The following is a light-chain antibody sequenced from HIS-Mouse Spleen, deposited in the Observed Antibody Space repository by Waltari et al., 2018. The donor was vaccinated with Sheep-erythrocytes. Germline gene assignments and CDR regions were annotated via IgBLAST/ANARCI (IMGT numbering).Light chain of an antibody. J-gene: IGKJ2*01. CDR2: DAX. CDR3: QQRSNWYT. Sequence: IVLTQSPATLSLSXGXXXXPPXXASQSVSSYLAWXQQKPGQXPGXLIYDAXXRXTGIPARFSGSGSGTXFTLTISSLEPEDFAVXXCQQRSNWYTFGQGTKLEIK. CDR1: QSVSSY. V-gene: IGKV3-11*01.